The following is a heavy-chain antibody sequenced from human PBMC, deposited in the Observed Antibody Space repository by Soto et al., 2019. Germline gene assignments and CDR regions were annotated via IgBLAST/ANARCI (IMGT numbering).Heavy chain of an antibody. CDR1: GFTFSSYW. CDR2: MNEDGGTT. J-gene: IGHJ6*02. Sequence: EVQLVASGGGLVRPVGSLRLSCASSGFTFSSYWMHWVRQAPGKGLVWVSRMNEDGGTTDYADSVKGRFTISRDNAKNTVYLQMNSMRVEDTAVYYCASEQSGRADVWGQGSTVTVSS. V-gene: IGHV3-74*02. D-gene: IGHD6-19*01. CDR3: ASEQSGRADV.